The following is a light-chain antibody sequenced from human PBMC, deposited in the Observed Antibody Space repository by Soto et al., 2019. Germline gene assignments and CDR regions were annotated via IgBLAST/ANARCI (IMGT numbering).Light chain of an antibody. CDR3: QQYNNWPRT. CDR2: DAS. V-gene: IGKV3-15*01. CDR1: QRVSSN. J-gene: IGKJ1*01. Sequence: EIVMTQSPATLSVSPGERATLSCRASQRVSSNLAWYQQKPGQAPRLLIYDASTRATGIPARFSGSGSGTEFTLTISSLPSEDFAVYYCQQYNNWPRTFGQGTKVEIK.